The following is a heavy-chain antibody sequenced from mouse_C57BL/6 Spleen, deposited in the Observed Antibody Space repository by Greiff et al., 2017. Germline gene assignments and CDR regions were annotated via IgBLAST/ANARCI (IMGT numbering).Heavy chain of an antibody. CDR3: TTDSSGYPLAY. J-gene: IGHJ3*01. D-gene: IGHD3-2*01. V-gene: IGHV14-1*01. CDR1: GFNIKDYY. Sequence: VQLKESGAELVRPGASVKLSCTASGFNIKDYYMHWVKQRPEKGLEWIGRIDPEDGDTEYAPKFQGKATMTADTSSNTAYLQLSNLTSEDTAVYYCTTDSSGYPLAYWGQGTLVTVSA. CDR2: IDPEDGDT.